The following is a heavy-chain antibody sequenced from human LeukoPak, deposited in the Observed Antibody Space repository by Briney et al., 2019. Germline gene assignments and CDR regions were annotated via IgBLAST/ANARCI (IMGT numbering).Heavy chain of an antibody. J-gene: IGHJ4*02. Sequence: GESRTLSCPASAFTFSSISMNCVRQAQGKGMEWDSSISTSSSYILYANSVEGRSTIARRNAKNSLYLQMNSLRAEDTAVYYCARDCGSGTCFPFDYWGQGTLVTVSS. D-gene: IGHD2-2*01. CDR2: ISTSSSYI. V-gene: IGHV3-21*01. CDR3: ARDCGSGTCFPFDY. CDR1: AFTFSSIS.